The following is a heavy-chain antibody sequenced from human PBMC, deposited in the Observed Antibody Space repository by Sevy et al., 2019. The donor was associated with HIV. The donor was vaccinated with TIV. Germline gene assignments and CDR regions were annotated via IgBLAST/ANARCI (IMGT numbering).Heavy chain of an antibody. V-gene: IGHV3-30*02. CDR2: IGYDGNNK. Sequence: GESLKISCAGSGFTPSTYGMHWVRQAPGKGLEWVAVIGYDGNNKYYADSVKGRFTISRDNSKNTLFLQMNSLRAEDTAVYYCARDQHDYAGNVRTGWFDPWGQGTLVTVSS. J-gene: IGHJ5*02. CDR3: ARDQHDYAGNVRTGWFDP. CDR1: GFTPSTYG. D-gene: IGHD4-17*01.